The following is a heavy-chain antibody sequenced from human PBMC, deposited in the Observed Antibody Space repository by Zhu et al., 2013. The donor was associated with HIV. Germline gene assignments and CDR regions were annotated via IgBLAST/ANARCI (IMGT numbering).Heavy chain of an antibody. CDR3: ARGGYSYGEFYYYGMGR. Sequence: QVQLVQSGAEVKTPGSSVKVSCKASGGTFSSYAISWVRQAPGQGLEWMGGIIPIFGTANYAQKFQGRVTITADESTSTAYMELSSLRSEDTAVYYCARGGYSYGEFYYYGMGRLGPKGTTVTVSS. CDR1: GGTFSSYA. D-gene: IGHD5-18*01. V-gene: IGHV1-69*01. J-gene: IGHJ6*02. CDR2: IIPIFGTA.